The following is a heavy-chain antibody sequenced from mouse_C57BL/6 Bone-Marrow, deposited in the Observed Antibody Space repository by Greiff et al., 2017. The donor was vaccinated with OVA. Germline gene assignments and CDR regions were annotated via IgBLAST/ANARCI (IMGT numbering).Heavy chain of an antibody. D-gene: IGHD2-4*01. J-gene: IGHJ4*01. CDR2: ISNGGGST. V-gene: IGHV5-12*01. Sequence: EVKVVESGGGLVQPGGSLKLSCAASGFTFSDYYMYWVRQTPEKRLEWVAYISNGGGSTYYPDTVKGRFTISRDNAKNTLYLQMSRLKSEDTAMYYCARSSRLGEDAMDYWGQGTSVTVSS. CDR3: ARSSRLGEDAMDY. CDR1: GFTFSDYY.